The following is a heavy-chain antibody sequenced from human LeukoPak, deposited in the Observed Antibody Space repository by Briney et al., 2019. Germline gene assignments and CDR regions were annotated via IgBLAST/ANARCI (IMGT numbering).Heavy chain of an antibody. CDR3: ARDRYYYDSSGYQALLDN. V-gene: IGHV4-61*02. D-gene: IGHD3-22*01. CDR1: GGSISSGSYY. J-gene: IGHJ4*02. CDR2: IYTSGST. Sequence: SETLSLTCTVSGGSISSGSYYWSWIRQPAGKGLEWIGRIYTSGSTNYNPSLKSRVTISVDTSKNQFSLKLSSVTAADTAVYYCARDRYYYDSSGYQALLDNWGQGTLVTVSS.